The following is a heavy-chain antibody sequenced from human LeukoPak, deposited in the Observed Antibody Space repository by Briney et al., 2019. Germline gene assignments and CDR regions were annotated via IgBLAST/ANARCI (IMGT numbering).Heavy chain of an antibody. CDR1: GFTFSSYS. Sequence: PGGSLRLSCAASGFTFSSYSMNWVRQAPGKGLEWVSSISSSSSYICYADSVKGRFTISRENAKNSLYLQMNSLRAEDTAVYYCARDFQVWFGEAYGMDVWGKGTTVTVSS. J-gene: IGHJ6*04. D-gene: IGHD3-10*01. CDR3: ARDFQVWFGEAYGMDV. V-gene: IGHV3-21*01. CDR2: ISSSSSYI.